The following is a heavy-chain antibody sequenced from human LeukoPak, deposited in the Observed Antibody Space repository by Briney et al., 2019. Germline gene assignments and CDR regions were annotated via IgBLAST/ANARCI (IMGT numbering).Heavy chain of an antibody. CDR2: IHGAGDT. V-gene: IGHV3-53*01. J-gene: IGHJ4*02. CDR3: ARQTTNSGYYSY. D-gene: IGHD5-12*01. Sequence: QPGGSLRLSCAASGFAVGRSYMSWVRQAPGKGLEWVSVIHGAGDTYYADSVKGRCTISRDNSKNTLYLQMNSLRAEDTAVYYCARQTTNSGYYSYWGQGTLVTVSS. CDR1: GFAVGRSY.